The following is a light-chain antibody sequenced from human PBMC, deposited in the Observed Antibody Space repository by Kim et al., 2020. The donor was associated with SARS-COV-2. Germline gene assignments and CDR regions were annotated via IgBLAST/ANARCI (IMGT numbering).Light chain of an antibody. CDR1: QSVSSIY. CDR2: GAS. Sequence: LSPGERATLSCRASQSVSSIYLAWYQQKPGQAPRLLIYGASSRPTGIPDRFSGGGSGTDFTLTISRLEPEDFAVYFCQQYDTSPYTFGQGTKLEI. V-gene: IGKV3-20*01. J-gene: IGKJ2*01. CDR3: QQYDTSPYT.